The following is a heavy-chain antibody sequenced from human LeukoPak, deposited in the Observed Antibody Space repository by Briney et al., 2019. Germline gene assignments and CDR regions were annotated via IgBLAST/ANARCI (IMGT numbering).Heavy chain of an antibody. CDR2: ISSSSSYI. J-gene: IGHJ4*02. Sequence: GGSLRLSCAASAFTFSSCDMNWVRQAPGKGLEWVSSISSSSSYIYYADSVKGRFTISRDNARNSLYLQMNSLRAEDTAVYYCARDLYSGYDYLAYYFDYWGQGTLVTVSS. V-gene: IGHV3-21*01. D-gene: IGHD5-12*01. CDR3: ARDLYSGYDYLAYYFDY. CDR1: AFTFSSCD.